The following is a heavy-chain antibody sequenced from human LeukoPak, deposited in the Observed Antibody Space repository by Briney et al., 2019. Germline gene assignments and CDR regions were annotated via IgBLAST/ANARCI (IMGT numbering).Heavy chain of an antibody. CDR1: GGTFSSYA. V-gene: IGHV1-69*05. Sequence: GASVTVSCKASGGTFSSYAISWVRQAPGQGLEWLGGIIPMVGKANYAQTFQGKVTIITDESTRTAYMELNSLTSEDTAVYYCAAGVGITTQFDNWGQGALVTVSS. CDR3: AAGVGITTQFDN. D-gene: IGHD1-26*01. CDR2: IIPMVGKA. J-gene: IGHJ4*02.